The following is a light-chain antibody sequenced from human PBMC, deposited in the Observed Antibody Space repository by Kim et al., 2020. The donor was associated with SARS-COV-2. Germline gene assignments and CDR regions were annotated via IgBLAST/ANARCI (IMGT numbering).Light chain of an antibody. CDR2: AVS. CDR1: QSISGW. V-gene: IGKV1-5*01. Sequence: AVGDRVTITCRASQSISGWLAWYQQRPGKAPKLLISAVSTLESGVPARFSGSGSGTEFSLTISNLQPDDFATYYCQQYKSYSVQMFGQGTKVDIK. J-gene: IGKJ1*01. CDR3: QQYKSYSVQM.